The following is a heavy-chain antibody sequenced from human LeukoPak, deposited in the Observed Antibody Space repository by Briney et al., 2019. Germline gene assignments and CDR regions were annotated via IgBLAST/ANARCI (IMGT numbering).Heavy chain of an antibody. CDR2: INPNSGGT. V-gene: IGHV1-2*02. Sequence: ASVKVSCKASGYTFTGYYMHWVRQAPGQGLEWMVWINPNSGGTNYAQKFQGRVTMTRDTSISTAYMELSRLRSDDTAVYYCARDPPGGDSGSYAFDYWGQGTLVTVSS. D-gene: IGHD1-26*01. CDR1: GYTFTGYY. CDR3: ARDPPGGDSGSYAFDY. J-gene: IGHJ4*02.